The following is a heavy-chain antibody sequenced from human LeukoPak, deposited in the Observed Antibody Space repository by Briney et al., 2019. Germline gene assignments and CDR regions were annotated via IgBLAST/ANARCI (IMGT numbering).Heavy chain of an antibody. CDR2: LRSKALAETI. D-gene: IGHD5-12*01. CDR1: GFTIGDYA. V-gene: IGHV3-49*04. J-gene: IGHJ6*02. CDR3: ERAGIGARIGYVMDV. Sequence: GGSLRLSCTASGFTIGDYAMTWVPQAPGKGLEWVGLLRSKALAETIAYAASVRGRFTFSRDDSNTTACLQMTRLEAEDTAVYCSERAGIGARIGYVMDVWGQGTTVIVSS.